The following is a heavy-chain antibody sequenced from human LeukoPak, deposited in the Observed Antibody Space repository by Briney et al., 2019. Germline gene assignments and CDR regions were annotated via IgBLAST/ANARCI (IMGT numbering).Heavy chain of an antibody. V-gene: IGHV1-18*01. Sequence: ASVKVSCKASGYTFTSYSINWVRQAPGQGLEWMGWISAYNGNTNYAQKLQGRVTMTTDTSTSTAYMELRSLRSDDTAVYYCARDYWSAVNWFDPWGQGTLVTVSS. D-gene: IGHD2-8*02. J-gene: IGHJ5*02. CDR3: ARDYWSAVNWFDP. CDR2: ISAYNGNT. CDR1: GYTFTSYS.